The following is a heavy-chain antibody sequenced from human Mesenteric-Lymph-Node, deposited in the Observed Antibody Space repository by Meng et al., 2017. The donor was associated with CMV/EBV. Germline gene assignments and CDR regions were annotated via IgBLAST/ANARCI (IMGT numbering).Heavy chain of an antibody. CDR2: IKPDGRGD. Sequence: GGSLRLSCDVYGGSFDIYYWSWIRQAPGKGLEWVANIKPDGRGDFVDAVKGRFTISRDNAKNSLYLQMNSLRAEDTAVYYCAHGDAFFFEHWGQGILVTVSS. D-gene: IGHD5-24*01. CDR3: AHGDAFFFEH. J-gene: IGHJ4*02. V-gene: IGHV3-7*01. CDR1: GGSFDIYY.